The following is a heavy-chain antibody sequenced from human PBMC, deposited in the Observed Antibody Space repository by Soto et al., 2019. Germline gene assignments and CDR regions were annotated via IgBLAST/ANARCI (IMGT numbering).Heavy chain of an antibody. J-gene: IGHJ6*02. CDR2: IIPIFGTA. CDR3: ARGSTYYDILTGYQNRFYYYYGMDV. V-gene: IGHV1-69*13. D-gene: IGHD3-9*01. Sequence: SVKVSFKASGGTFSSYAISWVRQAPGQGLEWMGGIIPIFGTANYAQKFQGRVTITADESTSTAYMELSSLRSEDTAVYYCARGSTYYDILTGYQNRFYYYYGMDVWGQGTTVTVSS. CDR1: GGTFSSYA.